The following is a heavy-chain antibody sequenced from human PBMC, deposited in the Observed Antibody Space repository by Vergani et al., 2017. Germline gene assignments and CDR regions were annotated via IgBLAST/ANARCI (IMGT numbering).Heavy chain of an antibody. V-gene: IGHV3-23*01. CDR3: AKDRDNWNYYNFDY. D-gene: IGHD1-7*01. J-gene: IGHJ4*02. CDR1: GFSFSSYA. Sequence: EVQLLESGGGLVQPGGSLRLSCAASGFSFSSYAMSWVRQAPGKGLEWVSAISGSGGNTYYADYVKGRFTISRDNSKNKLYLQMNSLRAEDTAVYYCAKDRDNWNYYNFDYWGQGTLVTVSS. CDR2: ISGSGGNT.